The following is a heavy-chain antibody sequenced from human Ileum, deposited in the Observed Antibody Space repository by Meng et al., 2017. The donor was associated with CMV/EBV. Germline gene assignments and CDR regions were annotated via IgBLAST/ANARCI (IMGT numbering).Heavy chain of an antibody. CDR2: ISYSGTD. Sequence: QLRESGPGVLKPSDTLSLTCTVSGGSISSSVYYWGWNRQPPGKGLVWIGTISYSGTDFYHLSLKSRVAISIDTSKFQFSLKLSSVTDTDTAVYYCARDSTYPSGLDYWGQGTLVTVSS. CDR1: GGSISSSVYY. J-gene: IGHJ4*02. CDR3: ARDSTYPSGLDY. V-gene: IGHV4-39*07. D-gene: IGHD3-10*01.